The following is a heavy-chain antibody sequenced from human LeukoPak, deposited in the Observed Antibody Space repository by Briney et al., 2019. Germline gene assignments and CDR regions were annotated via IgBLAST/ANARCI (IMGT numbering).Heavy chain of an antibody. CDR2: VNHSGNT. CDR3: ASSKYSSSDYSSDAFDI. V-gene: IGHV4-34*01. J-gene: IGHJ3*02. CDR1: GGSLSNYY. D-gene: IGHD6-13*01. Sequence: PSETLSLTCAVYGGSLSNYYWSWIRQPPGKGLEWIGEVNHSGNTNYNPSLKGRVTISVDTSKNQFSLKLNSVTAADTAVYYCASSKYSSSDYSSDAFDIWGQGTMVTVSS.